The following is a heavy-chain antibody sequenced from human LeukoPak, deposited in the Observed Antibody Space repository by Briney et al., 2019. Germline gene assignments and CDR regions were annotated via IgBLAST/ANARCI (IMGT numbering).Heavy chain of an antibody. Sequence: GGSLRLSCAASGFTISSSAMSWVRQAPGKGLEWVSAFSGRGSSTYYADSVKGRFTGPRDNAKKTLYLQMNSLTAEDTAVYYCAKGMVRGDLEYWGQGTLVTVSS. CDR3: AKGMVRGDLEY. D-gene: IGHD3-10*01. V-gene: IGHV3-23*01. J-gene: IGHJ4*02. CDR2: FSGRGSST. CDR1: GFTISSSA.